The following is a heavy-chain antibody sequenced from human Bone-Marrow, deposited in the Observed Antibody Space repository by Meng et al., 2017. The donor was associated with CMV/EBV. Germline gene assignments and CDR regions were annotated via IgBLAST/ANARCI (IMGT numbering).Heavy chain of an antibody. V-gene: IGHV1-2*02. CDR3: ARDNNWGPDY. J-gene: IGHJ4*02. CDR2: IHPHTGDT. D-gene: IGHD7-27*01. Sequence: ASVKVSCKASGYTFTAHFFHWVRQAPGQGLEWMGWIHPHTGDTNYAQQFKGRVTLTRDTSINTGYMELTRLRSDDTAVYYCARDNNWGPDYWGQGKLVNVSS. CDR1: GYTFTAHF.